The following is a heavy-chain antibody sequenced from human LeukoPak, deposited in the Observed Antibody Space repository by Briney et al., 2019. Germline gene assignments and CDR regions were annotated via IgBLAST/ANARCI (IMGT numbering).Heavy chain of an antibody. D-gene: IGHD3-22*01. CDR3: AREFDGSGHYYFDY. CDR1: GFTFNKYA. CDR2: INSDGNTM. V-gene: IGHV3-74*01. J-gene: IGHJ4*02. Sequence: GGSLRLSCAASGFTFNKYAMYWVRQAPGKGLVWVSRINSDGNTMYYADSVKGRFTISRDNAENTLYLQMNSLRAEDTAVYYCAREFDGSGHYYFDYWGQGTLVTVSS.